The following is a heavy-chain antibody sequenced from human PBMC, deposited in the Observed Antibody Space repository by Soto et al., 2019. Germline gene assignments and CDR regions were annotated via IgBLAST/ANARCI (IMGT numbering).Heavy chain of an antibody. CDR3: ARQIYDSDTGPNFQYYFDS. D-gene: IGHD3-22*01. Sequence: AESLNVSCKVSGYSFAGYWISWVLQKPGKGLEWMGRIDPSDSQTYYSPSFRGHVTISATKSITTVFLQWSSLRASDTAMYYCARQIYDSDTGPNFQYYFDSWGQGTPVTVSS. V-gene: IGHV5-10-1*01. CDR2: IDPSDSQT. J-gene: IGHJ4*02. CDR1: GYSFAGYW.